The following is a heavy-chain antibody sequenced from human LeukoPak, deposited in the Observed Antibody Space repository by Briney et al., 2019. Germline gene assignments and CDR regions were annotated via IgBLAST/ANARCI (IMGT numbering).Heavy chain of an antibody. CDR1: GFTFGDYA. V-gene: IGHV3-49*04. D-gene: IGHD3-10*01. CDR3: TRDVSWFGEEDWFDP. Sequence: GGSLRLSCTASGFTFGDYAMSWVRQAPGKGLEWVGFIRSKAYGGTTEYAASVKGRFTVSRDDSKSIAYLQMNSLKTEDTAVYYCTRDVSWFGEEDWFDPWGQGTLVTVSS. CDR2: IRSKAYGGTT. J-gene: IGHJ5*02.